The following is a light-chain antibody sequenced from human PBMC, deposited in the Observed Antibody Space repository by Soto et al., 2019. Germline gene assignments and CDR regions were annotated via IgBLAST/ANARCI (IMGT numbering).Light chain of an antibody. CDR3: QQSYSSPPT. CDR2: AAS. Sequence: DLQMTQSPSSLSASVRDRVTITCRASQSISNHLNWYQQKPGKAPKLLIFAASSLQSGVPSRFSGSRSGPDFTLTISSLQPEDFATYYCQQSYSSPPTFGQGTKVDIK. J-gene: IGKJ1*01. CDR1: QSISNH. V-gene: IGKV1-39*01.